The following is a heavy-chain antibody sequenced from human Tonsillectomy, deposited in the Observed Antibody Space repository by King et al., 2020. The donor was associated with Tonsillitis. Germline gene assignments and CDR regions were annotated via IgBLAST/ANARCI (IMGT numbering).Heavy chain of an antibody. D-gene: IGHD1-1*01. J-gene: IGHJ6*02. CDR2: INQSGST. Sequence: VQLQQWGAGLLKPSETLSLTCAVYGGSFTGYFWSWIRQPPGKGLDWIGEINQSGSTNYNPSLKSRVTISVDTSKNQFSLRLSSVTAADTAVYYCAGLVAGTTLYYYGMDVWGQGTTVTVSS. V-gene: IGHV4-34*01. CDR3: AGLVAGTTLYYYGMDV. CDR1: GGSFTGYF.